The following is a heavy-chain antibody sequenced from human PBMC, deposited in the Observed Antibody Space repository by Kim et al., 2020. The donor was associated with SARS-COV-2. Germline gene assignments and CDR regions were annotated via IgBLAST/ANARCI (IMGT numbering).Heavy chain of an antibody. CDR3: ARARARIVATIFYDY. CDR1: GFTFSSYA. Sequence: GGSLRLSCAASGFTFSSYAMHWVRQAPGKGLEWVAVISYDGSNKYYADSVKGRFTISRDNSKNTLYLQMNSLRAEDTAVYYCARARARIVATIFYDYWGQGTLVTVSS. V-gene: IGHV3-30-3*01. D-gene: IGHD5-12*01. J-gene: IGHJ4*02. CDR2: ISYDGSNK.